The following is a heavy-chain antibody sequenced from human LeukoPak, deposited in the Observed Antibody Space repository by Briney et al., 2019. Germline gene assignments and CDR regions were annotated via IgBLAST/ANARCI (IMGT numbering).Heavy chain of an antibody. D-gene: IGHD5-12*01. CDR2: INPSGGST. V-gene: IGHV1-46*01. CDR3: ARDREMATILLPYGMDV. J-gene: IGHJ6*02. CDR1: GYTFTSYY. Sequence: ASVKVSCKASGYTFTSYYMHWVRQAPGQGLEWMGIINPSGGSTSYAQKFQGRVTMTRDTSTSTVYMELSSLRSEDTAVYYCARDREMATILLPYGMDVWGQGTTVTVSS.